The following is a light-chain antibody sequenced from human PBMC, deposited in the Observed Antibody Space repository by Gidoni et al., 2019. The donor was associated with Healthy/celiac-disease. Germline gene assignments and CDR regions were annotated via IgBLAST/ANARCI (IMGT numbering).Light chain of an antibody. CDR2: EVS. CDR3: SSYAGSNNLV. V-gene: IGLV2-8*01. CDR1: SSHVGGYNY. Sequence: QSALPQPPSASGSPGQSVTISCTGTSSHVGGYNYVSWYQQHPCNAPNLMIYEVSKRPSGVPHRFSCSKSVNTASLTVSGLQAEDEADYYCSSYAGSNNLVFGGGTKLTVL. J-gene: IGLJ2*01.